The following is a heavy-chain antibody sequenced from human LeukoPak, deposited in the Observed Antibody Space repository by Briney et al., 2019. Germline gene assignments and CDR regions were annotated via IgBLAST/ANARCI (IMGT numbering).Heavy chain of an antibody. CDR3: ARDTSDFWSGYYSSGAFDI. J-gene: IGHJ3*02. CDR2: INPNSSGT. CDR1: GYTFTGYY. Sequence: GASVKVSCKASGYTFTGYYMHWVRQAPGQGLEWMGRINPNSSGTNYAQKFQGRVTMTRDTSISTAYMELSRLRSDDTAVYYCARDTSDFWSGYYSSGAFDIWGQGTMVTVSS. V-gene: IGHV1-2*06. D-gene: IGHD3-3*01.